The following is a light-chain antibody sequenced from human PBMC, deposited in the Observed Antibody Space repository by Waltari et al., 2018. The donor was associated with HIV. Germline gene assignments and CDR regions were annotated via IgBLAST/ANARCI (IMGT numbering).Light chain of an antibody. J-gene: IGKJ1*01. Sequence: EIVMTQSPATLSLFPGVEATLSCRTTQIVSNNLAWYQQRTGQSPRLLIYGASTSATDLPARFIGSRSETEFTLTISSLQSEDFVVYYCQQYNNWPPAFGQGTTVDI. CDR1: QIVSNN. CDR3: QQYNNWPPA. CDR2: GAS. V-gene: IGKV3-15*01.